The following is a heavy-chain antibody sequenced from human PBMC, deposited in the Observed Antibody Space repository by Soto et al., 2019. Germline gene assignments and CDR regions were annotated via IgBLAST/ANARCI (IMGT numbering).Heavy chain of an antibody. CDR2: INAGNGNT. Sequence: ASVKVSCKASGYTFTSYAMHWVRQAPGQRLEWMGWINAGNGNTKYSQKFQGRVTITRDTSASTAYMELSSLRSEDTAVYYCARDLGGYCSSTSCFPYNWFDPWGQGTLVTV. D-gene: IGHD2-2*01. CDR1: GYTFTSYA. V-gene: IGHV1-3*01. CDR3: ARDLGGYCSSTSCFPYNWFDP. J-gene: IGHJ5*02.